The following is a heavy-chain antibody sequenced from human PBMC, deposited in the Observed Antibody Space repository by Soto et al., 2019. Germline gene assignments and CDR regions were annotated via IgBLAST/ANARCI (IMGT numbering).Heavy chain of an antibody. CDR1: GFTFSSYG. Sequence: GGSLRLSCAASGFTFSSYGMHWVRQAPGKGLEWVAVISYDGSNKYYADSVKGRFTISRDNSKNTLYLQMNSLRAEDTAVYYCAKELWRSSWSERDLDYWGQGTLVTVSS. V-gene: IGHV3-30*18. CDR2: ISYDGSNK. D-gene: IGHD6-13*01. J-gene: IGHJ4*02. CDR3: AKELWRSSWSERDLDY.